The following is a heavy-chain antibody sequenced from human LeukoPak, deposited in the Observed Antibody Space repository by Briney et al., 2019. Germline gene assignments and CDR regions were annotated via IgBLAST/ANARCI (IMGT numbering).Heavy chain of an antibody. CDR2: ISYDGSNK. CDR1: GFTFSSYG. V-gene: IGHV3-30*18. Sequence: GGSLRLSCAASGFTFSSYGMHWVRQAPGKGLEWVAVISYDGSNKYYADSVKGRFTISRDNSKNTLYLQMNSLRAEDTAVYYCAKDRVLLWFGESGFDYWGQGTLVTVSS. CDR3: AKDRVLLWFGESGFDY. D-gene: IGHD3-10*01. J-gene: IGHJ4*02.